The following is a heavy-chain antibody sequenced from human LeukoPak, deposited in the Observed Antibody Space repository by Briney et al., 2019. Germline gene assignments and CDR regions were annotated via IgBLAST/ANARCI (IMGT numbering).Heavy chain of an antibody. J-gene: IGHJ4*02. CDR1: GFSFSNYW. V-gene: IGHV3-7*01. Sequence: GGSLRLSCEASGFSFSNYWMSWVRQAPGKGLEWVANIKQDGSEIYYVDSVRGRFTISRDNAKNSLYLQMNSLRAEDTAVYYCARDFDTAFDYWGQGTLVTVSS. CDR2: IKQDGSEI. D-gene: IGHD5-18*01. CDR3: ARDFDTAFDY.